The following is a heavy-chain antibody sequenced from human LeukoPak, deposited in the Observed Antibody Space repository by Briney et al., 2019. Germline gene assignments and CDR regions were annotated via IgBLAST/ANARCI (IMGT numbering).Heavy chain of an antibody. D-gene: IGHD3-22*01. CDR2: IYYSGST. Sequence: SETLSLTCTVSGGSISSSSYYWGWIRQPPGKGLEWIGSIYYSGSTYYNPSLKSRVTISVDTSKNQFSLKLSSVTAADTAVYYCARHHESQIDYYDSSGPERGAFDIWGQGTMVTVSS. CDR3: ARHHESQIDYYDSSGPERGAFDI. J-gene: IGHJ3*02. V-gene: IGHV4-39*01. CDR1: GGSISSSSYY.